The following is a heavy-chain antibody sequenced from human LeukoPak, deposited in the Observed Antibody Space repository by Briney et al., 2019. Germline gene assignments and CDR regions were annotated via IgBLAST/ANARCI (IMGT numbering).Heavy chain of an antibody. Sequence: PGGSLRLSCGASGFTFSNYWMQWVRQAPGKGLVWVSRINGEGGTSYADSVKGRFTISRDNAKNTVHLQMNSLRAEDTAVYYCARDLVYGSGSCGHWGQGTLVTVSS. CDR3: ARDLVYGSGSCGH. J-gene: IGHJ4*02. D-gene: IGHD3-10*01. V-gene: IGHV3-74*01. CDR2: INGEGGT. CDR1: GFTFSNYW.